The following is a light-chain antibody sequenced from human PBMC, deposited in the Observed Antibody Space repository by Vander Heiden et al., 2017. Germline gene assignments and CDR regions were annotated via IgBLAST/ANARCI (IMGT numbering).Light chain of an antibody. V-gene: IGKV1-39*01. CDR3: QQGYRTLT. J-gene: IGKJ4*01. CDR2: STS. Sequence: DLQMPQSPSSLSASVGDRVTITCRASQSISSYLNWYQQKPGKAPKLLIYSTSGLQSGVPSMFSGSGSGTDFTLTISSLQPEEFATYDCQQGYRTLTFGGGTKVEIK. CDR1: QSISSY.